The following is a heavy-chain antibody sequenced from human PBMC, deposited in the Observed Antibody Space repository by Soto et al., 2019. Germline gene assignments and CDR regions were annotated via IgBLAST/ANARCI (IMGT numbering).Heavy chain of an antibody. V-gene: IGHV4-59*01. CDR1: GGSIRSYY. J-gene: IGHJ4*02. CDR3: AGEGALATFGVV. CDR2: LYYGGSA. D-gene: IGHD3-3*01. Sequence: QVQLQESGPGLVKSSETLSLTCTVSGGSIRSYYWTWIQQPPGRGLEWIGHLYYGGSANYNPSLKSRVTISMDTSKNQFSLRLTSVTAADTAVYYCAGEGALATFGVVWGQGTRVTVSS.